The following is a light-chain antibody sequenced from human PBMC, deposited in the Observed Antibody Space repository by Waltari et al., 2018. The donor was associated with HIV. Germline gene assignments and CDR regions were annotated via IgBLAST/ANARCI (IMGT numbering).Light chain of an antibody. CDR1: QSISTY. CDR3: QQSFITPLT. J-gene: IGKJ3*01. Sequence: DIQMTQSPSSLSASVRDRVTITCRTSQSISTYLNWYQQKPGKAPKLLIYATSSLQRGVPSRFSGSGSGTYFTLTISSLQPEDFATYYCQQSFITPLTFGPGTKVDIK. V-gene: IGKV1-39*01. CDR2: ATS.